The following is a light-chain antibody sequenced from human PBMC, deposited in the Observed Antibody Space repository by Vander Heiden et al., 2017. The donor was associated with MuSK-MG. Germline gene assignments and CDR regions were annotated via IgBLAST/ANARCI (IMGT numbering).Light chain of an antibody. CDR3: QQENSFPYT. J-gene: IGKJ2*01. Sequence: DIQMTQSPSTLSASVGDRVTMTCRASQSISSWLAWYQHQPGKAPKLLIYKASSLENGVTPRFSGGGSGTEFTLTISSLQPDDFATYYCQQENSFPYTFGQGTKLEIK. CDR2: KAS. V-gene: IGKV1-5*03. CDR1: QSISSW.